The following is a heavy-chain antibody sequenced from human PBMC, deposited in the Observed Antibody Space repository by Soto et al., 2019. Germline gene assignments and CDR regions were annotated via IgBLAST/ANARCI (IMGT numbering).Heavy chain of an antibody. Sequence: GGSLRLSCAASGFSFGSYALSWVRQAPGKGLEWVSTISGSGGKTFYADSVKGRFSISRDTSQSTLYLQMNSLRADDTAMYYCARWSYLDYWGQGTRVTVSS. CDR1: GFSFGSYA. V-gene: IGHV3-23*01. CDR2: ISGSGGKT. J-gene: IGHJ4*02. CDR3: ARWSYLDY. D-gene: IGHD3-3*01.